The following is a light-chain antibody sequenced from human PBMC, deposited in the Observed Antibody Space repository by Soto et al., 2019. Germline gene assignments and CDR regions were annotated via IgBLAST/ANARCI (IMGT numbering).Light chain of an antibody. J-gene: IGLJ3*02. Sequence: QSVLTQPPSASGTPGQRVTISCSESSSSIGSNYIYWYQQLPGTAPKLLIYRDSQRPSGVPDRFSGSKSGTSASLAISVLRSEDEADYYCAAWDDSLRGWVFGGGTKLTVL. CDR1: SSSIGSNY. V-gene: IGLV1-47*01. CDR3: AAWDDSLRGWV. CDR2: RDS.